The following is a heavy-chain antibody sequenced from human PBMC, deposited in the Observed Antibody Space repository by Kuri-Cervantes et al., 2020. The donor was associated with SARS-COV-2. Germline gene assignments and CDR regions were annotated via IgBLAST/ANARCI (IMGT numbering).Heavy chain of an antibody. Sequence: GGSLRLSCAASGFTFSSYSMHWVRQAPGKGLVWVSRINSDGSTTNYADSVKGRFTISRDNAKNTLYLQMNSLRAEDTAVYYCARDRYAYYDSSGYTGRGDAFDIWGQGTMVTVSS. D-gene: IGHD3-22*01. J-gene: IGHJ3*02. CDR2: INSDGSTT. V-gene: IGHV3-74*01. CDR1: GFTFSSYS. CDR3: ARDRYAYYDSSGYTGRGDAFDI.